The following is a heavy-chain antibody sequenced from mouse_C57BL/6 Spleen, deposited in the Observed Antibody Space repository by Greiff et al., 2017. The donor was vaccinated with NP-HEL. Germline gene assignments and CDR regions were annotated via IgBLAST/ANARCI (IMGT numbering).Heavy chain of an antibody. Sequence: QVHVKQSGAELARPGASVKLSCKASGYTFTSYGISWVKQRTGQGLEWIGEIYPRSGNTYYNEKFKGKATLTADKSSSTAYMELRSLTSEDSAVYFCAPYYYGSSLAWFAYWGQGTLVTVSA. CDR3: APYYYGSSLAWFAY. V-gene: IGHV1-81*01. CDR1: GYTFTSYG. CDR2: IYPRSGNT. D-gene: IGHD1-1*01. J-gene: IGHJ3*01.